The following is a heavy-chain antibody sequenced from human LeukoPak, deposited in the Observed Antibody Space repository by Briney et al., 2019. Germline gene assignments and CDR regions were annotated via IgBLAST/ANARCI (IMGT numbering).Heavy chain of an antibody. V-gene: IGHV1-2*02. CDR3: ARAPGYYYDSSGYAFDI. CDR1: GYTFTGYY. J-gene: IGHJ3*02. Sequence: VSCKASGYTFTGYYMHWVRQAPGQGLEWMGWINPNSGGTNYAQKLQGRVTMTRDTSISTAYMELSRLRSDDTAVYYCARAPGYYYDSSGYAFDIWGQGTMVTVPS. D-gene: IGHD3-22*01. CDR2: INPNSGGT.